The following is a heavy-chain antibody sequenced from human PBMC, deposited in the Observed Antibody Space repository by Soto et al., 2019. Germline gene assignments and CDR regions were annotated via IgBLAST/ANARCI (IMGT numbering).Heavy chain of an antibody. CDR2: ISGSGGST. CDR3: AKVVVPAALYYYYGMDV. V-gene: IGHV3-23*01. J-gene: IGHJ6*02. Sequence: GGSPRLSCAASGFTFSSYAMSWVRQAPGKGLEWVSAISGSGGSTYYADSVKGRFTISRDNSKNTLYLQMNSLRAEDTAVYYCAKVVVPAALYYYYGMDVWGQGTTVTVSS. CDR1: GFTFSSYA. D-gene: IGHD2-2*01.